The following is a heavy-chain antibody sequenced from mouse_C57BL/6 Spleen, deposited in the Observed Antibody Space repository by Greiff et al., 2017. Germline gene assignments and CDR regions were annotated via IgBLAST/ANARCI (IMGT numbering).Heavy chain of an antibody. CDR3: ARSRPYYGSGYRYFDV. CDR2: IDPSDSGT. CDR1: GYTFTSYW. J-gene: IGHJ1*03. D-gene: IGHD1-1*01. Sequence: QVQLQQPGAELVRPGSSVKLSCKASGYTFTSYWMHWVKQRPIQGLEWIGNIDPSDSGTHYNQKFKDKATLTVDKSSSTAYMQLSSLTSEDSAVYYCARSRPYYGSGYRYFDVWGTGTMVTVS. V-gene: IGHV1-52*01.